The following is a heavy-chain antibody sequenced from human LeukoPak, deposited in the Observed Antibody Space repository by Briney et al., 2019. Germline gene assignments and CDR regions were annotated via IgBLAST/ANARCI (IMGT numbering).Heavy chain of an antibody. CDR2: ISYDGSNK. Sequence: GRSLRLSCAASGFTFSSYGMHWVRQAPGKGLEWVAVISYDGSNKYYADSVKGRFTISRDNSKNTLYLQMNSLRAEDTAVYHCAKDFCPYGSGRCYYYGMDVWGQGTTVTVSS. V-gene: IGHV3-30*18. CDR1: GFTFSSYG. D-gene: IGHD3-10*01. J-gene: IGHJ6*02. CDR3: AKDFCPYGSGRCYYYGMDV.